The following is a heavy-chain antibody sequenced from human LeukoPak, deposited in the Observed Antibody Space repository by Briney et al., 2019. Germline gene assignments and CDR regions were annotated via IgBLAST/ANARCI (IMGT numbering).Heavy chain of an antibody. CDR2: ISSSSSTI. CDR1: GFTFSSYS. J-gene: IGHJ4*02. D-gene: IGHD5-18*01. Sequence: GGSLRLSCAASGFTFSSYSMNWVRQAPGKGLEWVSYISSSSSTIYYADSVKGRFTISRDNAKNSLYLQMNSLRAEDTAVYYCARDSLRGYSYGYTGDYWGQGTLATVSS. V-gene: IGHV3-48*01. CDR3: ARDSLRGYSYGYTGDY.